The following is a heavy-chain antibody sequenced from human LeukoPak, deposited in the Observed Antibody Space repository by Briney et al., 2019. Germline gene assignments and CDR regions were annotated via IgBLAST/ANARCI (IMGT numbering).Heavy chain of an antibody. V-gene: IGHV3-30*03. CDR1: GFTFSSYG. Sequence: PGRSLRLSCAASGFTFSSYGMHWVRQAPGKGLEWVAVISYDGTNKYYADSVKGRFTISRDNSKNTLYLRMNSLRAEDTAVYYCARGSRDGYWDYFDYWGQGTLVTVSS. CDR3: ARGSRDGYWDYFDY. CDR2: ISYDGTNK. D-gene: IGHD5-24*01. J-gene: IGHJ4*02.